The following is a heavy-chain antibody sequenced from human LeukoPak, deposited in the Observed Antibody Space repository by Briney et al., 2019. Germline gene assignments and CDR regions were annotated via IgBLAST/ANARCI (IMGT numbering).Heavy chain of an antibody. CDR1: GFTFSTYG. CDR2: ISYDGSDE. D-gene: IGHD3-10*01. Sequence: SGGSLRLSCAASGFTFSTYGMHWVRQAPGKGLEWVAIISYDGSDEYYADSVKGRFTISRDNSKNTLSLQMNSLTAEDTAVYYCVASSGSYHYWGQGTLVTVSS. CDR3: VASSGSYHY. J-gene: IGHJ4*02. V-gene: IGHV3-30*03.